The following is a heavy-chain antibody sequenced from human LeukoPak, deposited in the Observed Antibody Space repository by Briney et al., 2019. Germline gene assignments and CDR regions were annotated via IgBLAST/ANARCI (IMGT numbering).Heavy chain of an antibody. CDR1: GGTFSSYA. V-gene: IGHV1-69*13. J-gene: IGHJ1*01. CDR2: IIPIFGTA. Sequence: VASVKVPCKASGGTFSSYAISWVRQAPGQGLEWMGGIIPIFGTANYAQKFQGRVTITADESTSTAYMELSSLRSEDTAVYYCARGPRVPPEPDYDSSGSAEYFQHWGQGTLVTVSS. CDR3: ARGPRVPPEPDYDSSGSAEYFQH. D-gene: IGHD3-22*01.